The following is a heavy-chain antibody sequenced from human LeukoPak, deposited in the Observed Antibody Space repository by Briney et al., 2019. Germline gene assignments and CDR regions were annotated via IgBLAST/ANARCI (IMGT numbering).Heavy chain of an antibody. V-gene: IGHV4-61*02. Sequence: PSETLSLTCTVSGNSISSGDNYWSWIRQPAGKGLEWIGRIYTSGSTNYNPSLKSRVTISGDTSKNQFSLKLSSVTAADTAVYYCARRGPRVLLWFGDPLGGWFDPWGQGTLVTVSS. CDR3: ARRGPRVLLWFGDPLGGWFDP. J-gene: IGHJ5*02. CDR1: GNSISSGDNY. D-gene: IGHD3-10*01. CDR2: IYTSGST.